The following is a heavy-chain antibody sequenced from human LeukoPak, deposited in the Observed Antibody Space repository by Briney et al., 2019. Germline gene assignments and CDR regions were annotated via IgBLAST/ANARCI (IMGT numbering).Heavy chain of an antibody. J-gene: IGHJ4*02. CDR1: GFTFSSDS. V-gene: IGHV3-21*01. CDR2: ISSSSSYI. Sequence: GGSLRLAWAASGFTFSSDSMEWVRQAPGKGLEWVASISSSSSYIYYADSVEGRFTNSRDNAKNSLYLQMNIRRAEDTAVYYCARDEGRDPGYYFDYWGQGTLVTVSS. CDR3: ARDEGRDPGYYFDY. D-gene: IGHD3-10*01.